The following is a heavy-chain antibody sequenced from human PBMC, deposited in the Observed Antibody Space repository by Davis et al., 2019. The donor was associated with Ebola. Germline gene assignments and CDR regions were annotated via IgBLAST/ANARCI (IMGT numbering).Heavy chain of an antibody. CDR1: GFTFSSYA. Sequence: GESLKISCAASGFTFSSYAMHWVRQAPGKGLEWVAVISYDGSNKYYADSVKGRFTISRDNSKNTLYLQMNSLRAEDTAVYYCASGVEVATTSVGFDYWGQGTLVTVSS. J-gene: IGHJ4*02. CDR2: ISYDGSNK. CDR3: ASGVEVATTSVGFDY. D-gene: IGHD5-12*01. V-gene: IGHV3-30-3*01.